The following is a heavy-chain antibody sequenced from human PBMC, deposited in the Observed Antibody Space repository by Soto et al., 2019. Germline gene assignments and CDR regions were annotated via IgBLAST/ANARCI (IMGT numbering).Heavy chain of an antibody. CDR2: VSGYNDKT. CDR3: ERDFYPVAYFFDY. J-gene: IGHJ4*02. Sequence: ASVKVSCKASGYTFTNHGISWVRQAPGQGLEWVGWVSGYNDKTKSAQKFQGRVTMTTDTSTNTAYMELRSLRSDDTAVYFCERDFYPVAYFFDYWGQGTLVTVSS. V-gene: IGHV1-18*04. CDR1: GYTFTNHG. D-gene: IGHD2-21*01.